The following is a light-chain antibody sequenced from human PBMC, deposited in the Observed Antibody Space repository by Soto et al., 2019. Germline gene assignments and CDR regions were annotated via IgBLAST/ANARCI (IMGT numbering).Light chain of an antibody. CDR3: SSYTSSSTLYV. CDR1: SSDVGGYNY. CDR2: DVS. Sequence: QSVLTQPASVSWSPGQSITISCTGTSSDVGGYNYVSWYQQHPGKAPKLMIYDVSNRPSGVSNRFSGSKTGNTASLIISGLQAEDEADYYCSSYTSSSTLYVFGTGTKVTVL. J-gene: IGLJ1*01. V-gene: IGLV2-14*01.